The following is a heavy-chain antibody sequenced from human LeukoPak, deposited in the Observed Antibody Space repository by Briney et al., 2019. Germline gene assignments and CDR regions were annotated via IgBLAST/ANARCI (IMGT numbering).Heavy chain of an antibody. Sequence: PSETLSLICSVSGVPINSRDYEWHWIRQPPGKGLEWIGSIYYSGNIYYHPSLQSRATICVNTSRELFSLTLSYVTAADTALYFCSRGAMTAKPTDFWGQGTLVTVSS. CDR3: SRGAMTAKPTDF. CDR1: GVPINSRDYE. J-gene: IGHJ4*02. D-gene: IGHD2-2*01. V-gene: IGHV4-39*01. CDR2: IYYSGNI.